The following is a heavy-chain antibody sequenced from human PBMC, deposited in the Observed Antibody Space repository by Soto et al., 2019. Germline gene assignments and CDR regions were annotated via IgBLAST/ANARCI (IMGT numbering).Heavy chain of an antibody. V-gene: IGHV1-8*01. CDR3: VRGKNDILTGYSPADY. J-gene: IGHJ4*02. CDR2: MNPNSGNT. CDR1: GYTFTSYD. Sequence: QVQLVQSGAEVKKPGASVKVSCKASGYTFTSYDINWVRQATGQGLEWMGWMNPNSGNTGYAQKFQGRVTMTRNTSISTAYMELSSLRSEDTAVYYCVRGKNDILTGYSPADYWGQGTLVTVSS. D-gene: IGHD3-9*01.